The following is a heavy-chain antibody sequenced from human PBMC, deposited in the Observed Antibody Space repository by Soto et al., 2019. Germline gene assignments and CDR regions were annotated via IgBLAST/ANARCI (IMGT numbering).Heavy chain of an antibody. CDR2: INPGSDVT. CDR1: GYSFTKYH. CDR3: ARLAGHTNARFDT. V-gene: IGHV1-2*02. J-gene: IGHJ4*02. Sequence: GYSLQVSCTSSGYSFTKYHIHWVRQAPGQGLEWMGWINPGSDVTNQAQKFQGRVTMTRDTSITTTYMELNSLTSDDTAVYYCARLAGHTNARFDTCGQGELVTV. D-gene: IGHD1-1*01.